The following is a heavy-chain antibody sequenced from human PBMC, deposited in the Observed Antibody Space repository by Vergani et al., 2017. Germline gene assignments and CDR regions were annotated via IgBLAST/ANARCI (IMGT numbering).Heavy chain of an antibody. CDR2: ISGSGDST. CDR3: AKDPATSMGF. J-gene: IGHJ4*01. V-gene: IGHV3-23*01. Sequence: EVQLLESGGGLVQPGGSLRVSFAASGFTFSNYAMSWVRQAPGKGLEWVSSISGSGDSTYYADSVKGRFAISRDNSKNTVYLQMNSLRVEDTAIYYCAKDPATSMGFGGQGILVTVSS. D-gene: IGHD5-18*01. CDR1: GFTFSNYA.